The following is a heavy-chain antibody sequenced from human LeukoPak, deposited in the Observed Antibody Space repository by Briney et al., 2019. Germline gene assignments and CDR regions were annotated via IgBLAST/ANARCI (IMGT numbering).Heavy chain of an antibody. CDR3: ARVLAVAVTEDY. Sequence: ASVKVSCKAYGYTFTSYDISWVRQATGQRLEWMGWMNPNSGNTGYAQKFQGRVTITRNTSISTAYMELSSLRSEDTAVYYCARVLAVAVTEDYWGQGTLVTVSS. J-gene: IGHJ4*02. D-gene: IGHD6-19*01. CDR1: GYTFTSYD. CDR2: MNPNSGNT. V-gene: IGHV1-8*03.